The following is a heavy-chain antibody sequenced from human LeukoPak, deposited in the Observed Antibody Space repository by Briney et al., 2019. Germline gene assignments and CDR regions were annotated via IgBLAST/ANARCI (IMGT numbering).Heavy chain of an antibody. Sequence: GGSLRLSCAASGFTFSSYDMHWVRQATGKGLEWVSAIGTAGDTYYPGSVKGRFTISRENAKNSLYLQMNSLRAEDTAVYYCARDASGLYFDYWGQGTLVTVSS. J-gene: IGHJ4*02. V-gene: IGHV3-13*01. CDR2: IGTAGDT. D-gene: IGHD1-26*01. CDR3: ARDASGLYFDY. CDR1: GFTFSSYD.